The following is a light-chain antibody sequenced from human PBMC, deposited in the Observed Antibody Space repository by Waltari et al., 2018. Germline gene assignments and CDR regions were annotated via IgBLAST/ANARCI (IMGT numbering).Light chain of an antibody. CDR3: GSWDTSLSGHV. V-gene: IGLV1-51*01. CDR2: DSD. CDR1: TPTIGNNY. Sequence: QSVLTQPPSVSAAPGQKVPISCSGSTPTIGNNYVSCYQQFPETAPKLLIYDSDKRPSGIRDRFSGSKSGTSATLDITGLQTGDEADYYCGSWDTSLSGHVFGTGTKVTVL. J-gene: IGLJ1*01.